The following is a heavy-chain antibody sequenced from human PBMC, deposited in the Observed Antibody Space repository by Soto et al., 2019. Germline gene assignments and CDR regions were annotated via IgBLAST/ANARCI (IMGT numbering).Heavy chain of an antibody. CDR2: ISAYNGNT. D-gene: IGHD5-12*01. V-gene: IGHV1-18*01. Sequence: ASVKVSCKASGYTFTRYGISWVRQAPGQGLEWMGWISAYNGNTNYAQKLQGRVTMTTDTSTSTAYMELSSLRSEDTAVYYCARGMADRYFFFCRDLRPAGYTQYWGQGTLVTGSS. CDR1: GYTFTRYG. J-gene: IGHJ1*01. CDR3: ARGMADRYFFFCRDLRPAGYTQY.